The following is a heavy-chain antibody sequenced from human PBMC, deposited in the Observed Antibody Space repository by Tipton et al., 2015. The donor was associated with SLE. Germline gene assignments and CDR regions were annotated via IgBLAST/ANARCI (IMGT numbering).Heavy chain of an antibody. J-gene: IGHJ4*02. CDR3: AREGKQLAAGY. Sequence: TLSLTCAVYGGSFSGYYWSWIRQPPGKGLEWIGSIYQSGSTYYNPSLKSRVTISVDTSKNQFSLKLSSVTAADTAVYYCAREGKQLAAGYWGQGTLVTVSS. D-gene: IGHD6-6*01. CDR1: GGSFSGYY. V-gene: IGHV4-34*01. CDR2: IYQSGST.